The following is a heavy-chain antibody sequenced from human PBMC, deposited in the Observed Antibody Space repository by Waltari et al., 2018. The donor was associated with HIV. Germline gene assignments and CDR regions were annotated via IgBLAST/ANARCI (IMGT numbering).Heavy chain of an antibody. V-gene: IGHV3-23*01. Sequence: YAMSWVRQAPGKGLEWVSAISGSGGSTYYADSVKGRFTISRDNSKNTLYLQMNSLRAEDTAVYYCAKADVLRFLEWPAPSTYGMDVWGQGTTVTVSS. CDR1: YA. CDR3: AKADVLRFLEWPAPSTYGMDV. CDR2: ISGSGGST. D-gene: IGHD3-3*01. J-gene: IGHJ6*02.